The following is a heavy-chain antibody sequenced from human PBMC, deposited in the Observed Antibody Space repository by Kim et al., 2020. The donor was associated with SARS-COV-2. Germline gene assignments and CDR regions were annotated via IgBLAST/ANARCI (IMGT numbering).Heavy chain of an antibody. D-gene: IGHD3-10*01. CDR2: IIPIFGTA. V-gene: IGHV1-69*13. CDR1: GGTFSSYA. CDR3: ASQLLWFGESHGMDV. Sequence: SVKVSCKASGGTFSSYAISWVRQAPGQGLEWMGGIIPIFGTANYAQKFQGRVTITADESTSTAYMELSSLRSEDTAVYYCASQLLWFGESHGMDVWRQGTTVTVSS. J-gene: IGHJ6*02.